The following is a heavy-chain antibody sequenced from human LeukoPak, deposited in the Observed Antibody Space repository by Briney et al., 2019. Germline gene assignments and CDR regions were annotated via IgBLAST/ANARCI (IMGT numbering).Heavy chain of an antibody. CDR3: ARDPRSTGFDWYFDL. V-gene: IGHV4-59*01. CDR1: GGSISSYY. D-gene: IGHD1-14*01. J-gene: IGHJ2*01. Sequence: SETLSLTCTVSGGSISSYYWSWIRQPPGKGLEWIGYIYYSGSTNYNPSLKSRVTISVDTSKNQFSLKLSSVTAADTAVYYCARDPRSTGFDWYFDLWGRGTLVTVSS. CDR2: IYYSGST.